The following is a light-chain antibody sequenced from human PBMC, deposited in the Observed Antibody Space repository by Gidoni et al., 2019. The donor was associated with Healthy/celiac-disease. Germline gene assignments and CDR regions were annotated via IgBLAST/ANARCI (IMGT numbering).Light chain of an antibody. CDR3: QQYGSSHT. Sequence: IVLTQSPGTLSLSPGERATLSCRASQSVSSSYLAWYQQKPGQAPRLLIYGASSRATGIPDRFSGSGSGTDFTLTISRLEPEDFAVYYCQQYGSSHTFGQGTKVEIK. CDR1: QSVSSSY. CDR2: GAS. V-gene: IGKV3-20*01. J-gene: IGKJ1*01.